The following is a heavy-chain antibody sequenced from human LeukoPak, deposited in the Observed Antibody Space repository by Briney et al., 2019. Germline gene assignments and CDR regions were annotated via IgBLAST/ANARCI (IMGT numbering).Heavy chain of an antibody. CDR1: GFTFSDFD. J-gene: IGHJ4*02. Sequence: GGSLRLSCAASGFTFSDFDVHWVRQATGRGLEWVSSITSAGDTYYVGSVRGRFTISRENAKNSLYLQMHSLIAGGTAVYYCVIAGHTGFDYWGRGTLVTVS. D-gene: IGHD2-8*02. CDR2: ITSAGDT. CDR3: VIAGHTGFDY. V-gene: IGHV3-13*04.